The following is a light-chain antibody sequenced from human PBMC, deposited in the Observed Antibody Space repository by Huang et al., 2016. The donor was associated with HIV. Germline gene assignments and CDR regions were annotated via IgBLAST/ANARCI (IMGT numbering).Light chain of an antibody. J-gene: IGKJ4*01. CDR3: QQSYSTPLT. V-gene: IGKV1-39*01. CDR2: GAS. Sequence: DIQMTQSPSSLSASVGDSVTITCRASQSISSYLNWYQQKPGKAPKHLIYGASSLQSGVPSRFSGSGSWTDFTLTISSLQPEDFATYYCQQSYSTPLTFGGGTKVEIK. CDR1: QSISSY.